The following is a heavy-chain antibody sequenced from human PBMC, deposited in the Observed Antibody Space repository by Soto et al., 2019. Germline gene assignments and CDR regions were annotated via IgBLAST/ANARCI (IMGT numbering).Heavy chain of an antibody. J-gene: IGHJ4*02. CDR1: GGSFSGHY. Sequence: QVQLQQWGAGLLKPSETLSLTCAVYGGSFSGHYWSWIRQTPGKGLEWIGEINHSGSTNQNPSLKSRVSISVDTSKNQFSLKLGSMTATDTAVYYCARGAVQGGAPDKYYFDSWGQGTLVTVSS. D-gene: IGHD6-19*01. V-gene: IGHV4-34*01. CDR2: INHSGST. CDR3: ARGAVQGGAPDKYYFDS.